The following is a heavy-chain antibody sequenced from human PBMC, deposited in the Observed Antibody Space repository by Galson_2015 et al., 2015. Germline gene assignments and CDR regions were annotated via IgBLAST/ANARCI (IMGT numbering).Heavy chain of an antibody. CDR3: TSVQGLPYYYYGMDV. CDR1: GFTFGDYA. CDR2: IRSKAYGGTT. Sequence: SLRLSCAASGFTFGDYAMSWFRQAPGKGLEWVGFIRSKAYGGTTEYAASVKGRFTISRDDSKSIAYLQMNSLKTEDTAVYYCTSVQGLPYYYYGMDVWGQGTTVTVSS. J-gene: IGHJ6*02. D-gene: IGHD6-19*01. V-gene: IGHV3-49*03.